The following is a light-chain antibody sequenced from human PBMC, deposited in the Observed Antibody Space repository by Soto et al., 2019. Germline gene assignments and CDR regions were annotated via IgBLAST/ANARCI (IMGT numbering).Light chain of an antibody. CDR2: AAS. V-gene: IGKV1-39*01. J-gene: IGKJ5*01. CDR1: QSISSY. Sequence: DIHMTQSRSSLSASVGYRVTITCRASQSISSYLNWYQQKPGKAPKLLIYAASSLQSGVPSRFSGSGSGTDFTLTISSLQPEDFATYYCQQSYSTPITFGQGTRLEIK. CDR3: QQSYSTPIT.